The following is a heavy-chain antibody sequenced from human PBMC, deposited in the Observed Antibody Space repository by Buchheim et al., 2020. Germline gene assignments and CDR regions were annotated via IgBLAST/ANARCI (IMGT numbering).Heavy chain of an antibody. D-gene: IGHD5-18*01. CDR1: GFTFSSYA. CDR2: ISGSGGST. V-gene: IGHV3-23*01. CDR3: AKDKGGTQLWPGYYFDY. Sequence: EVQLLESGGGLVQPGGSLRLSCAASGFTFSSYAMSWVRQAPGKGLEWVSAISGSGGSTYYADSVKGRFTICRDNAKNTLYLQMNSLRAEDTAVYYCAKDKGGTQLWPGYYFDYWGQGTL. J-gene: IGHJ4*02.